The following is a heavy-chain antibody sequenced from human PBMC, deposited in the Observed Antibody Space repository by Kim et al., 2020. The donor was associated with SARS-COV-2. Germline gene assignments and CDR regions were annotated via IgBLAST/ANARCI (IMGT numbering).Heavy chain of an antibody. CDR1: GFTFSSYA. CDR3: ARAHSSGWYGGMDV. D-gene: IGHD6-19*01. Sequence: GGSLRLSCAASGFTFSSYAMHWVRQAPGKGLEWVAVISYDGSNKYYADSVKGRFTISRDNSKNTLYLQMNSLRAEDTAVYYCARAHSSGWYGGMDVWGHGTTVTVSS. CDR2: ISYDGSNK. V-gene: IGHV3-30-3*01. J-gene: IGHJ6*02.